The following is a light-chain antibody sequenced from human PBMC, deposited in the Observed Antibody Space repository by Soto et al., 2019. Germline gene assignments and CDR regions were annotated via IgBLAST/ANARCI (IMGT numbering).Light chain of an antibody. CDR2: DAS. V-gene: IGKV3-11*01. CDR1: QSVSRY. J-gene: IGKJ5*01. Sequence: EIVLTQSPSTLSLSPGERATLSYRASQSVSRYLAWYQHKPGQAPRLLIYDASNRATGIPARFSGSGSGTDFTLTISSLEPEDFAVYYCQQRTNWPRAFGQGTRLEIK. CDR3: QQRTNWPRA.